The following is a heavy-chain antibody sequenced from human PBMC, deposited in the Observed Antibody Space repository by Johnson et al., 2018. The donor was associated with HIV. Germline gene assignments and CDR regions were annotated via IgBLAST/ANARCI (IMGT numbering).Heavy chain of an antibody. V-gene: IGHV3-30*03. CDR3: RGLLGLRWAM. D-gene: IGHD3-10*02. Sequence: QVQLVESGGGVVQPGRSLRLSCAASGFTVSINYMSWVRQAPGKGLEWVAVISYDGHNEYYADSVEGRFTLSSGKMTFLLPPFSGPSVLCPGTGKNVRGLLGLRWAMWG. CDR2: ISYDGHNE. J-gene: IGHJ1*01. CDR1: GFTVSINY.